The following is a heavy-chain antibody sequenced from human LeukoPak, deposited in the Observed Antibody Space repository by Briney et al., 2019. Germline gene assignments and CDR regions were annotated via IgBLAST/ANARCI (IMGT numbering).Heavy chain of an antibody. CDR1: GFTVSGNY. CDR3: ARAGLTARRGGYSDF. J-gene: IGHJ4*02. V-gene: IGHV3-66*02. D-gene: IGHD6-6*01. Sequence: QPGGSLRLSCAASGFTVSGNYMTWVRQAPGKGLEWVSLIYSGGSTYYADSVNCRFTISRDDSKNTLYLQMNSLRTEDTAVYYCARAGLTARRGGYSDFWGQGALVTVSS. CDR2: IYSGGST.